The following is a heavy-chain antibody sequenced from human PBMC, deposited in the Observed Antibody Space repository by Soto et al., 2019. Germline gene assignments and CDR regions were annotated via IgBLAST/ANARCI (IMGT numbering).Heavy chain of an antibody. V-gene: IGHV4-34*01. CDR1: GGSFSGYY. CDR3: ARGPIITIFGVALDY. D-gene: IGHD3-3*01. Sequence: PSETLSLTCAVYGGSFSGYYWSWIRQPPGKGLEWTGEINHSGSTNYNPSLKSRVTISVDTSKNQFSLKLSSVTAADTAVYYCARGPIITIFGVALDYWGQGTLVTVSS. CDR2: INHSGST. J-gene: IGHJ4*02.